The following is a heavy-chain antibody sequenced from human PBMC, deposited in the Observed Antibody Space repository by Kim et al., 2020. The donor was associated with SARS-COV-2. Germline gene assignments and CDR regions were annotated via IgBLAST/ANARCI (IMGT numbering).Heavy chain of an antibody. Sequence: GGSLRLSCAASGFTIGTSYMNWVRQAPGKGLEWVSIIYSSGNTDYADSVKGRFTISRDNSKNMLYLQMNTLRAEDTAVYFCARDLHSGAYTFDYWGQGILVTVSS. V-gene: IGHV3-66*01. CDR1: GFTIGTSY. CDR2: IYSSGNT. J-gene: IGHJ4*02. D-gene: IGHD3-10*01. CDR3: ARDLHSGAYTFDY.